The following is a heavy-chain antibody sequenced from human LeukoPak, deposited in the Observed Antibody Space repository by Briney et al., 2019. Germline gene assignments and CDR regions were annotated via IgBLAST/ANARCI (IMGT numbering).Heavy chain of an antibody. CDR3: ARTPTTIAGATTHFDY. V-gene: IGHV1-69*13. CDR2: IIPIFGTA. D-gene: IGHD1-26*01. J-gene: IGHJ4*02. Sequence: ASVKVSCKASGGTFSSYAISWVRQAPGQGLEWMGGIIPIFGTAKYAQKFQGRVTITADESTSTAYMELSSLRSEDTAVYYCARTPTTIAGATTHFDYWGQGTLVTVS. CDR1: GGTFSSYA.